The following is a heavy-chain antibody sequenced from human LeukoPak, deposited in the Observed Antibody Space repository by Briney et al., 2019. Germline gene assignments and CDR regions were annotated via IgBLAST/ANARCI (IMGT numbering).Heavy chain of an antibody. V-gene: IGHV4-59*01. D-gene: IGHD5-24*01. CDR3: ARGPSRDGYNFYFDY. J-gene: IGHJ4*02. CDR1: GASISSWY. CDR2: IYGSGST. Sequence: SETLSLTCTVSGASISSWYWSWIRQPPGKGLEWIGDIYGSGSTNYNPSLKSRVTMSADTSKNQFSLKLSSVTAADTAVYYCARGPSRDGYNFYFDYWGQGTLVTVSS.